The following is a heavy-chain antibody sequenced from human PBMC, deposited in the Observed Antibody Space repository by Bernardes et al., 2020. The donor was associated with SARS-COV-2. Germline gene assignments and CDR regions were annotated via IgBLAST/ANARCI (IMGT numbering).Heavy chain of an antibody. CDR1: GFTFNTYG. CDR3: AGAPQTYGSGTFFDY. V-gene: IGHV3-33*01. D-gene: IGHD3-10*01. J-gene: IGHJ4*02. Sequence: GGSLRLSCAASGFTFNTYGMHWVRQAPGKGLEWVALIWLDGSKKYYADSVKGRFTISRDNSNNTLYLKMNNLRAEDTAVYYCAGAPQTYGSGTFFDYWGQGSLVTVSS. CDR2: IWLDGSKK.